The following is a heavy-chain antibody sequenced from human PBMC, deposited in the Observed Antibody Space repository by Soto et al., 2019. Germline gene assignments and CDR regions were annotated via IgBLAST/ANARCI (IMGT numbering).Heavy chain of an antibody. V-gene: IGHV4-39*01. J-gene: IGHJ6*02. CDR3: ARLHGYCIRGSCHGHYAMDV. Sequence: QLQLQESGPGLVKPSETLSLTCTVSSAPVSSTTYTWGWIRQPPGKGLEWVASVYYGGRSYYNPSLNSRVTISVDTSKNQFSLKMTSVTAADTAVYYCARLHGYCIRGSCHGHYAMDVWGQGTTVTVSS. CDR1: SAPVSSTTYT. CDR2: VYYGGRS. D-gene: IGHD2-15*01.